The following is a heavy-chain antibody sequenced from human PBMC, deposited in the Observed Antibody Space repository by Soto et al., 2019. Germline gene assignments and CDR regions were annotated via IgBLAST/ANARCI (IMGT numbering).Heavy chain of an antibody. CDR1: GYTFTSYG. CDR3: ARDFLVGNYDYYYYGMDV. D-gene: IGHD1-7*01. V-gene: IGHV1-18*01. J-gene: IGHJ6*02. CDR2: ISAYNGNT. Sequence: ASVKVSCKASGYTFTSYGISWVRQAPGQGLEWMGWISAYNGNTNYAQKLQGRVTMTTDTSTSTAYMELRSLRSDDTAVYYCARDFLVGNYDYYYYGMDVWGQGTTVTVSS.